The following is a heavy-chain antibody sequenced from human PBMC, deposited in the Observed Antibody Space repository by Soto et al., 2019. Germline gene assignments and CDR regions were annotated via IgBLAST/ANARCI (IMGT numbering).Heavy chain of an antibody. CDR1: EFTFSRYG. V-gene: IGHV3-33*01. J-gene: IGHJ3*02. CDR3: ARGYSGNPAALDI. CDR2: IWYDGSKK. Sequence: GGSLRLSCAASEFTFSRYGMHWVRQAPGKGLEWVALIWYDGSKKYYADSVKGRFTISRDNSRSTLYLQMNSLRVEDTAVYHCARGYSGNPAALDIWGQGTVVIVSS. D-gene: IGHD1-26*01.